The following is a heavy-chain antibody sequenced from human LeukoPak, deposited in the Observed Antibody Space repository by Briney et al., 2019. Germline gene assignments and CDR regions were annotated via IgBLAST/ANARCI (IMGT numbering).Heavy chain of an antibody. V-gene: IGHV3-9*01. D-gene: IGHD1-14*01. J-gene: IGHJ4*02. Sequence: GGSLRLSCAASGFTFDDYAMHWVRQAPGKGVEWVSGISWNSGSIGYADSVKGRFTISRDNAKNSLYLQMNSLRAEDTALYYCAKFSPRKYYFDYWGQGTLVTVSS. CDR3: AKFSPRKYYFDY. CDR1: GFTFDDYA. CDR2: ISWNSGSI.